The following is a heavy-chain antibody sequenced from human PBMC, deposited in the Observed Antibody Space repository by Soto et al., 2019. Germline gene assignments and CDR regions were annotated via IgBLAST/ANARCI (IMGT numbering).Heavy chain of an antibody. CDR3: ARTGTTGPEVGYSSSWYLVY. V-gene: IGHV4-31*03. CDR1: GGSISSGGYY. D-gene: IGHD6-13*01. Sequence: QVQLQESGPGLVKPSQTLSLTCTVSGGSISSGGYYWSWIRQHPWKGLEWIGYIYYSGSTYYNPSLKSRVTISVDTSKNQFSLKLSSVTAADTAVYYCARTGTTGPEVGYSSSWYLVYWGQGTLVTVSS. J-gene: IGHJ4*02. CDR2: IYYSGST.